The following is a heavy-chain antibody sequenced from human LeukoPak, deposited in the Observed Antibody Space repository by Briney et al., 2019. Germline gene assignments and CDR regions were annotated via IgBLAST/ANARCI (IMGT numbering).Heavy chain of an antibody. J-gene: IGHJ4*02. D-gene: IGHD2-21*02. Sequence: SQTQSLTCPVSGGSISSYYWSWARQPAGKGLEWIGRIYTSGSTNYNPSLKTGVTISVDTSKNQFSLKLSSVTAADTAVYSCARGGYCGGDCYFYYWGQGTLVTVSS. V-gene: IGHV4-4*07. CDR3: ARGGYCGGDCYFYY. CDR1: GGSISSYY. CDR2: IYTSGST.